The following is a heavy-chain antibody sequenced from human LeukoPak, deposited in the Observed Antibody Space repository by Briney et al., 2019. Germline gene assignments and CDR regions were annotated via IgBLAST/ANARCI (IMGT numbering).Heavy chain of an antibody. CDR1: GFTFSSYA. CDR2: ILYDGSNK. V-gene: IGHV3-30*04. D-gene: IGHD3-10*01. Sequence: GGSLRLSCAASGFTFSSYAMYWVRQAPGKGLQWVATILYDGSNKYYVDSVKGRFTISRDNSKKKLYLQMNSLRAEDTAVYYRAKGYYGSGTYGWFDPWGQGTLVTVSS. CDR3: AKGYYGSGTYGWFDP. J-gene: IGHJ5*02.